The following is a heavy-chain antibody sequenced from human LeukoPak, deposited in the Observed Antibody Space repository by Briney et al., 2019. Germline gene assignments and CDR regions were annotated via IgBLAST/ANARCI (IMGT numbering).Heavy chain of an antibody. CDR2: ISYDGSNK. J-gene: IGHJ3*02. CDR3: ARDEWELLPFDI. Sequence: PGRSLRLSCAASGFTFSSYAMHWVRQAPGKGLEWVAVISYDGSNKYYADSVKGRFTISRDNSKNTLYLQMNSLRAEDTAVYYCARDEWELLPFDIWGQGTMVTVSS. D-gene: IGHD1-26*01. CDR1: GFTFSSYA. V-gene: IGHV3-30-3*01.